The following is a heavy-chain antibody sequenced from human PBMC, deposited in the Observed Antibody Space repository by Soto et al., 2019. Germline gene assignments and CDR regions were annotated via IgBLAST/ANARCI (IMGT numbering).Heavy chain of an antibody. D-gene: IGHD3-10*01. CDR1: GFTFSSYW. V-gene: IGHV3-74*01. CDR3: TRDIGGKGAY. J-gene: IGHJ4*02. CDR2: IDEYGSTI. Sequence: GGSLRLSCAASGFTFSSYWMHWVRQVPGKGLLWVSRIDEYGSTINYADAVKGRFTIPRDNARNTLYLEMNSLRAEDTALYYCTRDIGGKGAYWGPGTLVTVSS.